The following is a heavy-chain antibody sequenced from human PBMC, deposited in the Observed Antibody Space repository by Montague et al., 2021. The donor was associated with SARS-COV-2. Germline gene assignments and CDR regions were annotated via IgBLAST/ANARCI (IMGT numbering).Heavy chain of an antibody. V-gene: IGHV3-23*01. CDR2: LSGSVGSP. Sequence: SLRLSGAASGFTFSRYAMSWVRQAPGKGLEWVSALSGSVGSPYYSDSCXVRFTISRDNSKNTLYLQMNSLRAEDTAVYYCAKASWIQLWFRTPYFDYWGQGTLVTVSS. D-gene: IGHD5-18*01. CDR1: GFTFSRYA. J-gene: IGHJ4*02. CDR3: AKASWIQLWFRTPYFDY.